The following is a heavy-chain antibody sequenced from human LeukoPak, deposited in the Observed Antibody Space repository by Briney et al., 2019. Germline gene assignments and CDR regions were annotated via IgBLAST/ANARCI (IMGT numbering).Heavy chain of an antibody. CDR1: GYTFTSYG. V-gene: IGHV1-18*01. D-gene: IGHD5-18*01. CDR3: ARGVIGAAMGAVYYYYGMDV. J-gene: IGHJ6*02. CDR2: ISAYNGEA. Sequence: GGSVRVSCTASGYTFTSYGISSVGQAPGQGLEGMRGISAYNGEATYTKKLQGRVTMTTDTSTSTAYMELRSLRSDETAVYSCARGVIGAAMGAVYYYYGMDVWGQGTTVTVS.